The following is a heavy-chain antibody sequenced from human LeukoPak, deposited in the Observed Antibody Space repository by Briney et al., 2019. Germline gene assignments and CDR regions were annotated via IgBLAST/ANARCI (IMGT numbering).Heavy chain of an antibody. D-gene: IGHD5-12*01. CDR1: GYTFTSYY. V-gene: IGHV1-46*01. CDR2: INPSGGRT. CDR3: ARDNSVGDSAWWFDP. Sequence: GASVKVSCKTSGYTFTSYYMHWVRQAPGQGLEWMGIINPSGGRTSYAQKFQGRVTMTRDMSTSTVYMELSSLRSEDTAVYYCARDNSVGDSAWWFDPWGQGTLVTVSS. J-gene: IGHJ5*02.